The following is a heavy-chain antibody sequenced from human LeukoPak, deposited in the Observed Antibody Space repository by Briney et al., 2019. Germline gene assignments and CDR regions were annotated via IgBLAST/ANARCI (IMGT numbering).Heavy chain of an antibody. CDR2: ISRSSTII. CDR1: GFTFSNYN. D-gene: IGHD3-22*01. CDR3: ARGGPGSGYYAEYYY. Sequence: GGSLRLSCAASGFTFSNYNMKWVRQAPGKGLEWVSYISRSSTIIHYADSVKGRFTISRDNAKNSLYLQMNGLRVEDTAVYYCARGGPGSGYYAEYYYWGQGTLVTVSS. J-gene: IGHJ4*02. V-gene: IGHV3-48*04.